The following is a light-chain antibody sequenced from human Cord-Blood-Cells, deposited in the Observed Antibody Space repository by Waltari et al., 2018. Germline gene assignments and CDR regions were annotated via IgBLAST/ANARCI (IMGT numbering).Light chain of an antibody. J-gene: IGLJ3*02. Sequence: SSELTQDPAVSVALGQTVRITCQGGSLRSYYASWYQQKPGQTPVLVIYGKNNRPSGIPKRFSGSSSGNTASLTITGAQAEDEADYYCNSRDSSGNHWVFGGGTKLTVL. V-gene: IGLV3-19*01. CDR3: NSRDSSGNHWV. CDR2: GKN. CDR1: SLRSYY.